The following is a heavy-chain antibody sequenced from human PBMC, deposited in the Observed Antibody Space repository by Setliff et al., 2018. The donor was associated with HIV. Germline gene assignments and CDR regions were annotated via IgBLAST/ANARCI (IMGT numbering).Heavy chain of an antibody. CDR3: ASPSFGDVDYYYGMDV. V-gene: IGHV1-69*13. CDR2: IIPIFGTA. Sequence: SVKVSCKASGDTFSNYAISWVRQAPGQGLEWMGGIIPIFGTASHAQKFKGRVTFTADESTSTASMELSSLRSEGTAVYYCASPSFGDVDYYYGMDVWGQGTTVTVSS. CDR1: GDTFSNYA. J-gene: IGHJ6*02. D-gene: IGHD3-10*01.